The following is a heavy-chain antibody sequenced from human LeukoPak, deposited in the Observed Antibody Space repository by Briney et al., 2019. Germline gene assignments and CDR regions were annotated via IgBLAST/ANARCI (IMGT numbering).Heavy chain of an antibody. V-gene: IGHV4-34*01. CDR1: GGSFSGYY. CDR2: INHSGST. Sequence: PSETLSLTCAVYGGSFSGYYWSWIRQPPGKGLEWIGEINHSGSTNYNPSLKSRVTISVDTSKNQFSLKLSSVTAADTAVYYCARGLPGWIVVVVAAHKGIYFDYWGQGTLVTVSS. CDR3: ARGLPGWIVVVVAAHKGIYFDY. D-gene: IGHD2-15*01. J-gene: IGHJ4*02.